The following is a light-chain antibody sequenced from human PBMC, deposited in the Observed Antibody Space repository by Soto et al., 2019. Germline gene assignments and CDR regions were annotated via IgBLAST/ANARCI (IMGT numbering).Light chain of an antibody. Sequence: DIQMTQSPSTLSGSVGDRVTITCRASQTISSWLAWYQQKPGKAPKLLIYKASTLKSGVPSRFSGSGSGTEFTLTISSLQPHDFATYYCQHYNSYSEAFGQRTKVELK. CDR3: QHYNSYSEA. CDR2: KAS. CDR1: QTISSW. V-gene: IGKV1-5*03. J-gene: IGKJ1*01.